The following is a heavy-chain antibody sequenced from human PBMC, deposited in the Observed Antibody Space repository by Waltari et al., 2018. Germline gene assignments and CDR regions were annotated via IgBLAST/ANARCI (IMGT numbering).Heavy chain of an antibody. D-gene: IGHD4-17*01. CDR2: IWYDGSNK. CDR1: GFPFSSFG. CDR3: ARDDDYGDYFDY. Sequence: VQLVVSGVGVVQPGRSLILSGAASGFPFSSFGLPWVRQAPGKGLEWVAVIWYDGSNKYYEDAVKGGITSSRDNSKNTLYLQMSRMGAEETVVYYCARDDDYGDYFDYWGQGTLVTVSS. J-gene: IGHJ4*02. V-gene: IGHV3-33*01.